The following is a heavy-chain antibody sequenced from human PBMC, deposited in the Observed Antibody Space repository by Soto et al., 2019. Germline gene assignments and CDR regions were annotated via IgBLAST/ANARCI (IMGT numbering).Heavy chain of an antibody. Sequence: SETLSLTCTVSGGSISSYYWSWIRQPPGKGLEWIGYIYYSGSTNYNPSLKSRVTISVDTSKNQFSLKLNSVTAADTAVYYCASYLPAAGLWAAFDIWGQGTMVTVSS. V-gene: IGHV4-59*01. D-gene: IGHD2-2*01. J-gene: IGHJ3*02. CDR3: ASYLPAAGLWAAFDI. CDR2: IYYSGST. CDR1: GGSISSYY.